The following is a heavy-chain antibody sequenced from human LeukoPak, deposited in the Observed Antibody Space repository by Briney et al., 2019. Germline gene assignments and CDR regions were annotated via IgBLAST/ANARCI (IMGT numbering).Heavy chain of an antibody. CDR3: ARHIAKGGGWYDTTYYYYYMDV. CDR1: GGSISSSSYY. J-gene: IGHJ6*03. CDR2: MHYSGNT. D-gene: IGHD6-19*01. Sequence: SETLSLTCTVSGGSISSSSYYWGWIRQPPGKGLEWIGSMHYSGNTYYTPSLKSRVTISVDTSKNQFSLELSSVTAADTAVYYCARHIAKGGGWYDTTYYYYYMDVWGKGTTVTVSS. V-gene: IGHV4-39*01.